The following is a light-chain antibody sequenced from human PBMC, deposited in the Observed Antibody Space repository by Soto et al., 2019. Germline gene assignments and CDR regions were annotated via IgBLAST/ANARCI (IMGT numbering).Light chain of an antibody. J-gene: IGKJ5*01. CDR1: QSISSS. V-gene: IGKV1-39*01. CDR2: AAS. Sequence: DIQMTQSPSSLSASVGDRVTITCRASQSISSSFNWYQQKPGKAPKLLIYAASSLQSGVPSRFSGSGSGTEFTLTISSLRPEDFAAYYCQQSYSAPITFGQGTRLEIK. CDR3: QQSYSAPIT.